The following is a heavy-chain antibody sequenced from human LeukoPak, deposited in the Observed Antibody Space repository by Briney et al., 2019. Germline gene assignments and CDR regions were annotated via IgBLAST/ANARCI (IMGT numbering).Heavy chain of an antibody. CDR3: AKDQGVVGSYDY. V-gene: IGHV3-30*02. D-gene: IGHD3-10*01. CDR2: IQYDDSIE. Sequence: GGSLRLSCAASGFTFSTFGMNWVRHAPDKGLEWVAFIQYDDSIEYYADSVKGRFTISRDNSKNTLYLQMNSLRGDDTAVYYCAKDQGVVGSYDYWGHGTLVTVSS. CDR1: GFTFSTFG. J-gene: IGHJ4*01.